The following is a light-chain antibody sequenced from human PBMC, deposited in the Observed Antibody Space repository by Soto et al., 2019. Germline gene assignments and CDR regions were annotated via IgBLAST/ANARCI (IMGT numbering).Light chain of an antibody. CDR1: QGISSY. Sequence: DIQLTQSPSFLSASVGDRVTITCRASQGISSYLAWYQQKPGKAPKLLIYTASTLQSGVPSRFSGSVPGTEFTLTISSLQPEGFATYYCQQHNSYPVTFGGGTKVEIK. CDR2: TAS. J-gene: IGKJ4*01. CDR3: QQHNSYPVT. V-gene: IGKV1-9*01.